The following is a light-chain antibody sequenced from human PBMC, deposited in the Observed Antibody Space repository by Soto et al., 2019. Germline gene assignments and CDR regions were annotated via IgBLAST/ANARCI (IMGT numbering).Light chain of an antibody. CDR1: QDIDRY. CDR2: DAF. J-gene: IGKJ3*01. V-gene: IGKV1-33*01. Sequence: DIQMTQSPSSLSASVGDRVTITCQASQDIDRYLNWYQQKPGKAPKLLIYDAFRLETGVPPRFSGDGYGTDFTLFIHSLQPEDTGTYYCQQYESPASFGPGTKVDL. CDR3: QQYESPAS.